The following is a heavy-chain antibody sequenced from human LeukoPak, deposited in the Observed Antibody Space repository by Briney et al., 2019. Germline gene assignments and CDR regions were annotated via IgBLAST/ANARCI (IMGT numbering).Heavy chain of an antibody. V-gene: IGHV3-15*01. J-gene: IGHJ4*02. Sequence: PGGSLRLSCAASGFTFNNAWMTWLRQAPGKGLEWVGRIKSKTDGGTTDYAAPVKGRFTISRDDSKNTLYLQMNSLKTEDTAVYYCSTGGYRYGLDSWGQGTLVTVSS. CDR2: IKSKTDGGTT. CDR1: GFTFNNAW. CDR3: STGGYRYGLDS. D-gene: IGHD5-18*01.